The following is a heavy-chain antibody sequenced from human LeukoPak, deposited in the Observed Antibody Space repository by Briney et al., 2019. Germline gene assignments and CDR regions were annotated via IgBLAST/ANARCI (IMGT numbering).Heavy chain of an antibody. V-gene: IGHV4-34*01. CDR1: GGSFSGYY. CDR2: INHSGST. Sequence: SETLFLTCAVYGGSFSGYYWSWIRQPPGKGLEWIGEINHSGSTNYNPSLKSRVTISVDTSKNQFSLKLSSVTAADTAVYYCARDRIVLMVYASRGYFDYWGQGTLVTVSS. CDR3: ARDRIVLMVYASRGYFDY. J-gene: IGHJ4*02. D-gene: IGHD2-8*01.